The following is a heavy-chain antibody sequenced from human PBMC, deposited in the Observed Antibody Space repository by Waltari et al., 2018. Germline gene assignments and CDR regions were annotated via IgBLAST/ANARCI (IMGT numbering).Heavy chain of an antibody. D-gene: IGHD3-10*01. J-gene: IGHJ5*02. Sequence: QVQLVESGGGVVQPGRSLSLPCAASGFTFSSYGKHWVRQAPGKGLEWVAVIWYDGSNKYYADSVKGRFTISRDNSKNTLYLQMNSLRAEDTAVYYCARGARMVRGVTPNWFDPWGQGTLVTVSS. CDR1: GFTFSSYG. CDR2: IWYDGSNK. V-gene: IGHV3-33*01. CDR3: ARGARMVRGVTPNWFDP.